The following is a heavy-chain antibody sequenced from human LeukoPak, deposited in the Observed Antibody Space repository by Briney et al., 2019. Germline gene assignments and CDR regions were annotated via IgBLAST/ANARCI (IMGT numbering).Heavy chain of an antibody. CDR3: ARGDWNYYDSSGQIDY. Sequence: ASVKVSCTASGYTFTGYYMHWVRQAPGQGLEWMGWINPNSGGTNYAQKFQGRVTMTRDTSISTAYMELSRLRSDDTAVYYCARGDWNYYDSSGQIDYWGQGTLVTVSS. D-gene: IGHD3-22*01. CDR1: GYTFTGYY. V-gene: IGHV1-2*02. CDR2: INPNSGGT. J-gene: IGHJ4*02.